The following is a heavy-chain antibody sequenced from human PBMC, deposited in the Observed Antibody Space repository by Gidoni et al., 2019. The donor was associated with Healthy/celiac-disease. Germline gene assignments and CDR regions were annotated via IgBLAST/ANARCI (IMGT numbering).Heavy chain of an antibody. Sequence: EVQLVESGGGLVQPGGSLKLSCAASGFTFSGSAMHWVRQASGKGLEWVGRIRSKANSYATAYAASVKGRFTISRDDSKNTAYLQMNSLKTEDTAVYYCTRGYSSSPGDYYYYYMDVWGKGTTVTVSS. V-gene: IGHV3-73*02. D-gene: IGHD6-13*01. CDR1: GFTFSGSA. CDR2: IRSKANSYAT. CDR3: TRGYSSSPGDYYYYYMDV. J-gene: IGHJ6*03.